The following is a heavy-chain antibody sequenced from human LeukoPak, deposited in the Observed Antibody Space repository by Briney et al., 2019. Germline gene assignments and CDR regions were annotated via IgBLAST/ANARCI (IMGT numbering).Heavy chain of an antibody. V-gene: IGHV4-4*02. CDR2: VNLQGST. Sequence: SETLSLTCAVSGGSITNTNYWTWVRQPPGKGLEWIGEVNLQGSTNYNPSLMGRVAISVDTSENHISLQLTSVTAADTAVYYCAREGGPYRPLDYSGQGTLVTVSS. J-gene: IGHJ4*02. CDR1: GGSITNTNY. CDR3: AREGGPYRPLDY.